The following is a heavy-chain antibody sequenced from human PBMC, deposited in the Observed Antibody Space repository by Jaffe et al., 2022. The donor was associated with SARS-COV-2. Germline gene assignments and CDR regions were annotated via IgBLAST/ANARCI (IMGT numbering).Heavy chain of an antibody. CDR1: GGTFSSYA. CDR3: ASCGSGSYYNYYYYMDV. V-gene: IGHV1-69*01. J-gene: IGHJ6*03. D-gene: IGHD3-10*01. Sequence: QVQLVQSGAEVKKPGSSVKVSCKASGGTFSSYAISWVRQAPGQGLEWMGGIIPIFGTANYAQKFQGRVTITADESTSTAYMELSSLRSEDTAVYYCASCGSGSYYNYYYYMDVWGKGTTVTVSS. CDR2: IIPIFGTA.